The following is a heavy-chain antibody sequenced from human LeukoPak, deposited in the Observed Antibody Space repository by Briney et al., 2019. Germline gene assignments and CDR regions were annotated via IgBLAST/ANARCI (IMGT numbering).Heavy chain of an antibody. CDR1: GFTFSSYA. CDR2: ISYDGSNK. V-gene: IGHV3-30-3*01. Sequence: GGSLRLSCAASGFTFSSYAMHWVRQAPGKGLEWVAVISYDGSNKYYADSVKGRFTISRDNSKNTLYLQMNSLRAEDTAVYYCAKGSKWFPLRDWFDPWGQGTLVTVSS. D-gene: IGHD3-22*01. CDR3: AKGSKWFPLRDWFDP. J-gene: IGHJ5*02.